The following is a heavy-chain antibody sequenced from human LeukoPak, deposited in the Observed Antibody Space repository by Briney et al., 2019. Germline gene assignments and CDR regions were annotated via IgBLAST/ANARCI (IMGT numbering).Heavy chain of an antibody. CDR2: IQYDGSNS. V-gene: IGHV3-33*03. Sequence: PGGSLRLSCTASGFTLSTSAMHWVRQAPGKGLEWVAAIQYDGSNSFYLDSVRGRFTISRDNSKNTLFLQMNSLRGDDTAVYYCAKDVGSNSLYNWFDPWGQGTLVTVSS. CDR1: GFTLSTSA. CDR3: AKDVGSNSLYNWFDP. D-gene: IGHD2-15*01. J-gene: IGHJ5*02.